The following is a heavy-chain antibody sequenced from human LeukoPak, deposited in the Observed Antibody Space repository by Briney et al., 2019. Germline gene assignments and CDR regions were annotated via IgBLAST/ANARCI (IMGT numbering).Heavy chain of an antibody. Sequence: PETLSLTCTVSGGSISSYYWSWIRQPPGKGLEWIGYIYYSGSTNYNPSLKSRVTISVDTSKNQFSLKLSSVTAADTAVYYCATTAADIDYWGQGTLVTVSS. V-gene: IGHV4-59*01. CDR3: ATTAADIDY. J-gene: IGHJ4*02. CDR2: IYYSGST. D-gene: IGHD6-13*01. CDR1: GGSISSYY.